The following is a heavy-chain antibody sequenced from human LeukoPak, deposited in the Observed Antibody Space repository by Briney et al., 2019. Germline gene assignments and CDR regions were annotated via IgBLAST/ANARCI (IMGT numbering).Heavy chain of an antibody. D-gene: IGHD1-26*01. J-gene: IGHJ1*01. V-gene: IGHV4-34*01. CDR2: INHSGST. CDR1: GGSLSGYY. CDR3: ARGPSGSHPRCQQ. Sequence: SQTLSLTCAVYGGSLSGYYWSGIRHPSAKGLEWVGEINHSGSTNYNPSLKSRVTISVDTSKNQISRKLSSGPAADTAVYCCARGPSGSHPRCQQWGRGTLVTVPS.